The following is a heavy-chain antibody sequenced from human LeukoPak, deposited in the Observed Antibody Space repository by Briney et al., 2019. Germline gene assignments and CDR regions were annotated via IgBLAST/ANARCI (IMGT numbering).Heavy chain of an antibody. V-gene: IGHV1-69*05. CDR2: IIPIFGTA. Sequence: SVKVSCKASGYTFTSYDINWVRQAPGQGLEWMGGIIPIFGTANYAQKFQGRVTITTDESTSTAYMELSSLRSEDTAVYYCARSIGPGAFDIWGQGTMVTVSS. J-gene: IGHJ3*02. CDR3: ARSIGPGAFDI. D-gene: IGHD1-1*01. CDR1: GYTFTSYD.